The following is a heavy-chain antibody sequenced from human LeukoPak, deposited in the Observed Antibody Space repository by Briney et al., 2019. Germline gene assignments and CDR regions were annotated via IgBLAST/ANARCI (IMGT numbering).Heavy chain of an antibody. J-gene: IGHJ4*02. Sequence: ASVKVSCKASGYTFTSYGISWVRQAPGQGLEWTGWMNPNSGNTGYAQKFQGRITMTRDTSISTAYMELSSLRSEDTAVYYCARGREQLWLEYWGQGNMVTVSS. CDR2: MNPNSGNT. CDR3: ARGREQLWLEY. D-gene: IGHD5-18*01. V-gene: IGHV1-8*02. CDR1: GYTFTSYG.